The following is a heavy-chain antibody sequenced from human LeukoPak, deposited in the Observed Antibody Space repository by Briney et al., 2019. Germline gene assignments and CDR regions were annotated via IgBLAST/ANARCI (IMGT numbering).Heavy chain of an antibody. CDR2: ISWNSGSI. CDR3: AKSGYDILTGPFDY. D-gene: IGHD3-9*01. V-gene: IGHV3-9*01. Sequence: GGSLRLSCAASGFTFDDYAMHWVRQAPGKGLEWVSGISWNSGSIGYADSVKGRFTISRDNAKNSLYLQMNSLRAEDTALYYCAKSGYDILTGPFDYWGQGTLVTVPS. CDR1: GFTFDDYA. J-gene: IGHJ4*02.